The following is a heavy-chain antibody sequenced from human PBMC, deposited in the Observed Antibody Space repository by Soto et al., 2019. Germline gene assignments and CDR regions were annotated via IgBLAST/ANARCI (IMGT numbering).Heavy chain of an antibody. J-gene: IGHJ3*02. D-gene: IGHD1-26*01. CDR2: IKQDGSEK. CDR1: GFTFSSYW. CDR3: ARDRRIVGATTGAFDI. V-gene: IGHV3-7*03. Sequence: GGSLRISCAASGFTFSSYWMSWVRQAPGKGLEWVANIKQDGSEKYYVDSVKGRFTISRDNAKNSLYLQMNSLRAEDTAVCYCARDRRIVGATTGAFDIWGQGTMVTVSS.